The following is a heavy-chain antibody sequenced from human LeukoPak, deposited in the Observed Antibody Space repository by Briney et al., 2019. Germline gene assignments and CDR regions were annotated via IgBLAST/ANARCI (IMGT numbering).Heavy chain of an antibody. CDR1: GGSISSYY. V-gene: IGHV4-59*01. Sequence: SETLSLTGTVSGGSISSYYWSWIRQPPGKGLEWIGYIYYSGSTNYNPSLKSRVTISVDTSKNQFSLKLSSVTAADTAVYYCARGTDYGGNSDDYWGQGTLVTVSS. CDR2: IYYSGST. D-gene: IGHD4-23*01. CDR3: ARGTDYGGNSDDY. J-gene: IGHJ4*02.